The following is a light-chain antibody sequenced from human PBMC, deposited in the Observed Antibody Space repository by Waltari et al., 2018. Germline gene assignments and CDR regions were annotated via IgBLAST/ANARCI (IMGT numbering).Light chain of an antibody. CDR2: QDT. Sequence: SYELTQPPSVSVSPGQTASITCSGDILGNKYASWYQQKPGQSPLLVVYQDTKRPSGIPERCSGSKSGNAATLTISGTQAMDEADYYCQALGTAAWVFGGGTKLTVL. CDR1: ILGNKY. J-gene: IGLJ3*02. V-gene: IGLV3-1*01. CDR3: QALGTAAWV.